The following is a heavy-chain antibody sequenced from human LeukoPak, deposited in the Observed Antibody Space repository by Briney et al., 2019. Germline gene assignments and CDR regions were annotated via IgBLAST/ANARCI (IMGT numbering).Heavy chain of an antibody. CDR3: ATAFDY. CDR1: GFTFSSYA. Sequence: LGGSLRLSCAASGFTFSSYAMSWVRQAPGKGLEWVAVIWYDESNKYYADSVKGRFTISRDNSKNMLYLQMNSLRAEETAVYYCATAFDYWGQGTLVTVSS. V-gene: IGHV3-33*08. J-gene: IGHJ4*02. CDR2: IWYDESNK.